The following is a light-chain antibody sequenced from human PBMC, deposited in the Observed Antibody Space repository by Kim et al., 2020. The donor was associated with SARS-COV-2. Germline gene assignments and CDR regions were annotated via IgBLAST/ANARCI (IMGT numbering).Light chain of an antibody. V-gene: IGKV3-15*01. Sequence: EIVMTQSPATLSVSPGERATLSCRASQSVSSNLAWYQQKPGQAPRVLIYGASTRATGIPARFSGSGSGTEFTLTISSLQSEDFAVYYCQQYNNWQYTFGQGTKLEI. CDR1: QSVSSN. CDR2: GAS. J-gene: IGKJ2*01. CDR3: QQYNNWQYT.